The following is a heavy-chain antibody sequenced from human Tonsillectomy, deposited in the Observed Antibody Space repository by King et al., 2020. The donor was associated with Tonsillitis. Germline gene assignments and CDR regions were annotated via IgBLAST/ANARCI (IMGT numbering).Heavy chain of an antibody. CDR1: GYTFTSYG. CDR2: ISTNNGNT. J-gene: IGHJ3*02. CDR3: ARDMYYYGGSSYYPSRAFDI. Sequence: QLVQSGAEVKRPGASVEVSCKTSGYTFTSYGVSWVRQAPGQGLEWVGWISTNNGNTKHGQKFQGRVSMTTDTSTNTAYMELRSLRSDDTAVYYCARDMYYYGGSSYYPSRAFDIWGQGTMVIVSS. D-gene: IGHD3-22*01. V-gene: IGHV1-18*01.